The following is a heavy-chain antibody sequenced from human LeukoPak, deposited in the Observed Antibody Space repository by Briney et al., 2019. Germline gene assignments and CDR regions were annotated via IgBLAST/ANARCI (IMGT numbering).Heavy chain of an antibody. CDR1: GGSISSYY. V-gene: IGHV4-38-2*02. D-gene: IGHD3-22*01. CDR3: ARVYYGSSGYYYWFDP. J-gene: IGHJ5*02. Sequence: SETLSLTCTVSGGSISSYYWGWIRQPPGKGLEWIGSIYHSGSTYYNPSLKSRVTISVDTSKNQFSLKLSSVTAADTAVYYCARVYYGSSGYYYWFDPWGQGTLVTVSS. CDR2: IYHSGST.